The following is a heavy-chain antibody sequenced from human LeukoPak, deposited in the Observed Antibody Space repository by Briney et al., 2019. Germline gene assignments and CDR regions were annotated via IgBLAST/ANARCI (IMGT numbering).Heavy chain of an antibody. Sequence: SETLSLTCTGSGVSISSMSYYWGGIRQPPEKGVQWIGSIYSSGSTYYNPSLKSRVTISVDTSKNQFSLKLSSVTAADTAVYYCASQRIAAAAFDYWGQGTLVTVSS. V-gene: IGHV4-39*01. CDR3: ASQRIAAAAFDY. J-gene: IGHJ4*02. CDR2: IYSSGST. CDR1: GVSISSMSYY. D-gene: IGHD6-13*01.